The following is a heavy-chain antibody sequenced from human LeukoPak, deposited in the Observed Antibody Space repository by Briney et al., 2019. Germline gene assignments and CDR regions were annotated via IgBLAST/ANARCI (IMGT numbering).Heavy chain of an antibody. J-gene: IGHJ4*02. D-gene: IGHD1-26*01. Sequence: GASVKVSCKASGYTFTGYYMHWVRQTPGQGLEWMGWINPNSGGTNYAQKFQGRVTMTRDTSISTAYMELSRLRSDDTAVYYCARSSPVDGSRGPYHYWGQGTLVTVSS. CDR3: ARSSPVDGSRGPYHY. CDR1: GYTFTGYY. CDR2: INPNSGGT. V-gene: IGHV1-2*02.